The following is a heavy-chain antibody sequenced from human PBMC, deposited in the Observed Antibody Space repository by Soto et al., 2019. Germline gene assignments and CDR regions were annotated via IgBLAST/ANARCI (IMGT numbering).Heavy chain of an antibody. CDR1: GFTFSSYG. D-gene: IGHD3-10*02. V-gene: IGHV3-33*01. J-gene: IGHJ4*02. Sequence: QVQLVESGGGVVQPGRSLRLSCAASGFTFSSYGMNWVRQAPGKGLEWVAVIWYDGSNKYYADSVKGRFTISRDNSKNTLYLQMNSLRAEDTAVYYCACSLSPFFDYWGQGTLVTVSS. CDR3: ACSLSPFFDY. CDR2: IWYDGSNK.